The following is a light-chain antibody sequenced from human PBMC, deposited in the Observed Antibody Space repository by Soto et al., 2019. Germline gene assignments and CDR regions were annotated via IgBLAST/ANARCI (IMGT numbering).Light chain of an antibody. V-gene: IGKV1-5*01. CDR1: QSVGTW. J-gene: IGKJ1*01. Sequence: DIQMTQSPSTLSASVGGRVTISCRASQSVGTWVAWYQQKPGKAPKLLIYGASNLESGVPSRFSGSGSVTEFTLTITTQKPDVFATFFCQLYNRNTWSFGPGTKVDI. CDR2: GAS. CDR3: QLYNRNTWS.